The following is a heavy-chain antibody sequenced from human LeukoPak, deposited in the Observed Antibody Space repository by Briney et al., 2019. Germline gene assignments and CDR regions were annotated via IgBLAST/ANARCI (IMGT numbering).Heavy chain of an antibody. CDR1: GFTFSSYG. V-gene: IGHV3-30*18. CDR3: AKEREGAVAGSLDY. D-gene: IGHD6-19*01. J-gene: IGHJ4*02. Sequence: GGSLRLSCAASGFTFSSYGMHWVRQAPGKGLEWVAVISYDGSNKYYADSVKGRFTISRDNSKNTLYLQMNSLRAEDTAVYYCAKEREGAVAGSLDYWGQGTLVTVSS. CDR2: ISYDGSNK.